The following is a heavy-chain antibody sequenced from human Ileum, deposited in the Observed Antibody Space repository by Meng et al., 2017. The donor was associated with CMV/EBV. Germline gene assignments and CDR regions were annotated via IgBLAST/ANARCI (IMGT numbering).Heavy chain of an antibody. CDR3: ARKSELLRFDH. CDR2: TAYRSKWDY. D-gene: IGHD6-6*01. J-gene: IGHJ4*02. CDR1: GDSVSTNNVA. Sequence: QQSGPGLVKPSQTLSLTCDISGDSVSTNNVAWNWIRQSPLRGLEWLGRTAYRSKWDYEYSVSVKSRITISPDTSKNQFSLQLRSVTPEDTAVYYCARKSELLRFDHWGQGTLVTVSS. V-gene: IGHV6-1*01.